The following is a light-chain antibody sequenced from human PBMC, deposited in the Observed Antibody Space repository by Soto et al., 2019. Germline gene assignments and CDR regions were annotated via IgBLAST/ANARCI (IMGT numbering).Light chain of an antibody. Sequence: EIMMTQSPATLSVSPGESVTLSCRASRSVNTFLAWYQQKPGQAPRLLISGASTRATGIPARFSGSGSGTEFTLTISSLQSDDLAVYHCQQYSDWPPYTFGQGTKLEIK. CDR2: GAS. J-gene: IGKJ2*01. CDR3: QQYSDWPPYT. CDR1: RSVNTF. V-gene: IGKV3-15*01.